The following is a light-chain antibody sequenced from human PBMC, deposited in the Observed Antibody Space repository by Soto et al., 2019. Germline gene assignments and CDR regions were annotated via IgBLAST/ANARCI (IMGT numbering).Light chain of an antibody. Sequence: EIVLTQSPATLSVSPGERATLSCRASQGVNIDLVWYQQNPGQAPRLLMFTASARATGIPARFTGGGSETDFTLTISSPQPEDSAVYYCQQFNTWPFTFGPGTKVEIK. CDR3: QQFNTWPFT. CDR1: QGVNID. V-gene: IGKV3D-15*01. CDR2: TAS. J-gene: IGKJ3*01.